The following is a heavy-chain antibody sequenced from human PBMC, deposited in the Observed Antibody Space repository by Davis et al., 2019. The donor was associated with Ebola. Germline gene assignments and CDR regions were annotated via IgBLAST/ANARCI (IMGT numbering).Heavy chain of an antibody. D-gene: IGHD2/OR15-2a*01. CDR1: GFTFSSYS. Sequence: GESLKISCAASGFTFSSYSMNWVRQAPGKGLEWVSSISSSSSYIYYADSVKGRFTISRDNAKNSLYLQMNSLRAEDTAVYYCARDPYSTFDYWGQGTLVTVSS. V-gene: IGHV3-21*01. CDR2: ISSSSSYI. J-gene: IGHJ4*02. CDR3: ARDPYSTFDY.